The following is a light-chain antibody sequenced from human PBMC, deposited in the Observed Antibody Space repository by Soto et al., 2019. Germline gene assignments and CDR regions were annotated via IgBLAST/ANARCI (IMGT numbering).Light chain of an antibody. CDR3: CSYAGSYYV. CDR2: EGS. CDR1: SSDVGSYNL. Sequence: QSALTQPAYVSGSPGQSITISCTGTSSDVGSYNLVSWYQQHPGKAPKLMIYEGSKLPSGVSNRFSGSKSGNTASLTISGLQSEDEAEYYCCSYAGSYYVFGTGTKLTVL. J-gene: IGLJ1*01. V-gene: IGLV2-23*01.